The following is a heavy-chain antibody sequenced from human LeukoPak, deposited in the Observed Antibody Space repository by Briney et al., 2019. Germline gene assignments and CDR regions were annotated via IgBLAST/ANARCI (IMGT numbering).Heavy chain of an antibody. J-gene: IGHJ4*02. CDR3: GRGLGGYKGGGGY. Sequence: GGSLRLSCAASGFTFSSYAMHWVRQAPGKGLEWVAVISYDGSNKYYADSVKGRFTISRDNSKTTLYLQMNSLRAEDTAVSYWGRGLGGYKGGGGYWGQGTLVTVSS. CDR1: GFTFSSYA. CDR2: ISYDGSNK. D-gene: IGHD5-24*01. V-gene: IGHV3-30-3*01.